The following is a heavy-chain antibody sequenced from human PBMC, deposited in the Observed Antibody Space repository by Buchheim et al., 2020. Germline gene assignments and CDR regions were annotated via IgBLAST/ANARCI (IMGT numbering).Heavy chain of an antibody. Sequence: QVQLVQSGAEVKKPGASVKVSCKASGYTFTSYYMHWVRQAPGQGLEWMGIINPSGGSTSYAQKFQGRVTMTRDTSTSTVYMELSSLRSEDTAVYYCAREVAARTPPNGNYYGMDVWGQGTT. V-gene: IGHV1-46*01. J-gene: IGHJ6*02. CDR2: INPSGGST. CDR1: GYTFTSYY. CDR3: AREVAARTPPNGNYYGMDV. D-gene: IGHD6-6*01.